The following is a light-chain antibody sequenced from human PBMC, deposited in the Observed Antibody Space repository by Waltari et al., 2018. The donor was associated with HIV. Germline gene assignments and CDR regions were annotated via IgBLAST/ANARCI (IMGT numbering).Light chain of an antibody. CDR1: WSDIGSYDL. CDR2: DVN. Sequence: QSALTQPASVSGSPGQSITLSCSGTWSDIGSYDLVSWYQHFPGKAPKRILYDVNERPSGVSPRYSVCKSGNTASLVICGLQSEDEGDYYWCSYAGSGTCGVFGGGTRLTV. J-gene: IGLJ3*02. V-gene: IGLV2-23*02. CDR3: CSYAGSGTCGV.